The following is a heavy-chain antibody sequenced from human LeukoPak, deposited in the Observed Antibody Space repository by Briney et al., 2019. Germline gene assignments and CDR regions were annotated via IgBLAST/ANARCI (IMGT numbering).Heavy chain of an antibody. CDR2: IIPIFGTA. D-gene: IGHD3-9*01. V-gene: IGHV1-69*05. CDR1: GGTFSSYA. CDR3: ARGDYDILTGYQGYYYYYMDV. Sequence: SVKVSCKASGGTFSSYAISWVRQAPGQGLEWMGGIIPIFGTANYAQKFQGRVTITTDESTSTAYMELSSLRSEDTAVYYCARGDYDILTGYQGYYYYYMDVWGKGATVTVSS. J-gene: IGHJ6*03.